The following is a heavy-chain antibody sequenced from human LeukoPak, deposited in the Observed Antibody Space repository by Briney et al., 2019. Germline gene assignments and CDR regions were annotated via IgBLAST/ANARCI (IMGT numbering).Heavy chain of an antibody. CDR2: IIPIFGTA. CDR1: GGTFSSYA. V-gene: IGHV1-69*13. J-gene: IGHJ6*02. Sequence: ALVKVSCKASGGTFSSYAISWVRQAPGQGLEWMGGIIPIFGTANYAQRFQGRVTITADESTSTAYMELSSLRSEDTAVYYCARVGAVDGMDVWGQGTTVTVSS. CDR3: ARVGAVDGMDV. D-gene: IGHD6-19*01.